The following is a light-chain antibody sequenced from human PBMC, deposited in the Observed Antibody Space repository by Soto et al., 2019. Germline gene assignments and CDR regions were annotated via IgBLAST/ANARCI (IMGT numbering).Light chain of an antibody. V-gene: IGLV2-11*01. CDR3: CSYVGGYSYV. CDR1: SSDVGDYNS. J-gene: IGLJ1*01. Sequence: QSALTQRRSVSGSPGQSVTVSCIGTSSDVGDYNSVSWYQQHPGKAPKLMIYDVSKRPSGVPDRFSGSKSGNTASLTISWRQAEDEADYYCCSYVGGYSYVFGIGTKVTVL. CDR2: DVS.